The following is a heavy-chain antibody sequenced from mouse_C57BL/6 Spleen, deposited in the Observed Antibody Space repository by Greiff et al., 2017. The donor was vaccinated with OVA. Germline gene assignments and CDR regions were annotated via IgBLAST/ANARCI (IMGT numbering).Heavy chain of an antibody. CDR2: ISSGGDYI. Sequence: EVQLVESGEGLVKPGGSLKLSCAASGFTFSSYAMSWVRQTPEKRLEWVAYISSGGDYIYYADTVKGRFTISRDNARNTLYLQMSSLKSEDTAMYYCTRDYSNYLFYWYFDVWGTGTTVTVSS. CDR1: GFTFSSYA. J-gene: IGHJ1*03. V-gene: IGHV5-9-1*02. D-gene: IGHD2-5*01. CDR3: TRDYSNYLFYWYFDV.